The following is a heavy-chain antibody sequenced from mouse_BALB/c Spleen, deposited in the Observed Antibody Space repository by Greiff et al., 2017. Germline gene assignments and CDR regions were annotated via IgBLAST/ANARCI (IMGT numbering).Heavy chain of an antibody. V-gene: IGHV1-87*01. CDR3: ARGPWFAY. D-gene: IGHD3-3*01. CDR1: GYTFTSYW. Sequence: VKLQQSGAELARPGASVKLSCKASGYTFTSYWMQWVKQRPGQGLEWIGAIYPGDGDTRYTQKFKGKATLTADKSSSTAYMQLSSLASEDSAVYYCARGPWFAYWGQGTLVTVSA. J-gene: IGHJ3*01. CDR2: IYPGDGDT.